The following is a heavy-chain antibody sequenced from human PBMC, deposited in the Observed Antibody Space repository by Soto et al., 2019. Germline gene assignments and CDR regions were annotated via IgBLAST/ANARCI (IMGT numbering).Heavy chain of an antibody. CDR3: ARGGHVVVVTAALDY. CDR1: GDTFTEYY. V-gene: IGHV1-46*01. J-gene: IGHJ4*02. Sequence: QVQLMQSGAEVKKPGASVKVSCKASGDTFTEYYIHWVRQAPGQGLEWMGTVNPSGGHTTYAQHFLCRVTMNRDTSTRTLYMELTSLTSEDTAVYYCARGGHVVVVTAALDYWGQGTLVTVSS. CDR2: VNPSGGHT. D-gene: IGHD2-21*02.